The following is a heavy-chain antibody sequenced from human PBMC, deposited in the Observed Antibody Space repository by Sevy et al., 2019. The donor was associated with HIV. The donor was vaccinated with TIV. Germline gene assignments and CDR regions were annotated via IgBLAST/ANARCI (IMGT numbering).Heavy chain of an antibody. J-gene: IGHJ6*02. CDR3: ARGTGDYYYYYGMDV. Sequence: SETLSLTCTVSGGSISSYYWSWIRQPPGKGLEWIGYIYYSGSTNYNPSLKSRVTISVDTSKNQFSLKLSSVTAADTAVYYCARGTGDYYYYYGMDVWGQWTTVTVSS. CDR1: GGSISSYY. CDR2: IYYSGST. V-gene: IGHV4-59*01. D-gene: IGHD7-27*01.